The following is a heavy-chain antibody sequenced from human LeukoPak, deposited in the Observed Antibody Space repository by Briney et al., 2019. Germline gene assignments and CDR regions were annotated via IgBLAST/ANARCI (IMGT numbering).Heavy chain of an antibody. J-gene: IGHJ6*04. D-gene: IGHD3-3*01. V-gene: IGHV4-61*02. CDR1: GGSISSGSYY. CDR3: AREARPLWSAQSWDV. Sequence: PSQTLSLTCTVSGGSISSGSYYWSWIRQPAGKGLEWIGRIYTSGSTQYNPSLKSRVTISVDTSKKQFSLKLSSVTAADTAVYYCAREARPLWSAQSWDVWGKGTTVTVSS. CDR2: IYTSGST.